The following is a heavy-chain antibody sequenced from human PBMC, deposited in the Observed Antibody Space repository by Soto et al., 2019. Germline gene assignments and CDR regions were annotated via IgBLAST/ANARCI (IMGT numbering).Heavy chain of an antibody. Sequence: QVQLVQSGAEVKKPGASVKVSCKASGYTFTSYAMHWVRQAPGQRLEWMGWINAGNGNTKYSQKFQGRVTITRDTSASTAYMELSSLRSEDTAVYYCAAGYSSGWYAGGYWGQGTLVTVSS. D-gene: IGHD6-19*01. J-gene: IGHJ4*02. CDR2: INAGNGNT. V-gene: IGHV1-3*01. CDR3: AAGYSSGWYAGGY. CDR1: GYTFTSYA.